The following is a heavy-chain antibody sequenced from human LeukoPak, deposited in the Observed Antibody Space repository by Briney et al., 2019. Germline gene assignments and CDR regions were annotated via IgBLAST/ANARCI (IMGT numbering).Heavy chain of an antibody. V-gene: IGHV3-7*01. D-gene: IGHD3/OR15-3a*01. CDR1: GFTINQHA. J-gene: IGHJ6*02. Sequence: GGSLRLSCIASGFTINQHAMSWVRQAPVKGLEWVASIRPDGSAVFYVDSVKGRFTFSRDNAKNSLDLQMNSLRAEDTAVYYCARFGLPYSIDLWGQGTMVTISS. CDR2: IRPDGSAV. CDR3: ARFGLPYSIDL.